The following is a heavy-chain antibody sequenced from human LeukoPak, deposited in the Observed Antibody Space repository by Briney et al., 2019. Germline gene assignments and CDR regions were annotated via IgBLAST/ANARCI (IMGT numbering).Heavy chain of an antibody. CDR3: ARAVGSGSFQTYYYYMDV. CDR1: GGSFSGYY. J-gene: IGHJ6*03. Sequence: PSETLSLTCAVYGGSFSGYYWSWIRQPPGKGLEWIGEINHSGSTNYNPSLKSRVTISADTSKNQFSLKLSSVTAADTAVYYCARAVGSGSFQTYYYYMDVWGKGTTVTISS. V-gene: IGHV4-34*01. CDR2: INHSGST. D-gene: IGHD3-10*01.